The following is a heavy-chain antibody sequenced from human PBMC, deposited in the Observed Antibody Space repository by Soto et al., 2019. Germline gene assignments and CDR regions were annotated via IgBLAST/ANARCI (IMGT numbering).Heavy chain of an antibody. V-gene: IGHV4-4*02. J-gene: IGHJ4*02. CDR2: IQHSGST. Sequence: QVQLQESGPGLVKPSGTLSLTCGVSGGSISSHKWWSWVRQPPGKGLEWIGEIQHSGSTNYNPSLTSRVPISVDKAKNQFALKLSSVTAADTAVYYCASSGYYYGYDYWGQGTLVTVSS. D-gene: IGHD5-18*01. CDR1: GGSISSHKW. CDR3: ASSGYYYGYDY.